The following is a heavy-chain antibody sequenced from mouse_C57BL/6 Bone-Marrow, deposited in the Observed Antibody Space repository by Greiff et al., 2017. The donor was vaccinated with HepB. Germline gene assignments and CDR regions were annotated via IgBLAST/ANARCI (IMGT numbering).Heavy chain of an antibody. D-gene: IGHD1-1*01. CDR2: IYPRSGNT. CDR1: GYTFTSYG. Sequence: QVQLQQSGAELARPGASVKLSCKASGYTFTSYGISWVKQRTGQGLEWIGEIYPRSGNTYYNEKFKGKATLTADKSSSTAYMELRSLTSEDSAVYFCARRRYYYGTPPWFAYWGQGTLVTVSA. CDR3: ARRRYYYGTPPWFAY. J-gene: IGHJ3*01. V-gene: IGHV1-81*01.